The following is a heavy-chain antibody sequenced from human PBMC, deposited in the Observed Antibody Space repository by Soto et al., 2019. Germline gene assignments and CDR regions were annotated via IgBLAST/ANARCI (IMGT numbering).Heavy chain of an antibody. V-gene: IGHV3-30-3*01. CDR3: ARGVVRDIGDSSGYHDY. Sequence: QVQLVESGGGVVQPGRSLRLSCAASGFTFSSYAMHWVRQAPGKGLEWVAVISYDGSNKYYADSVKGRFTISRDNSKNTLYLQMNSLRAEDTAVYYCARGVVRDIGDSSGYHDYWGQGTLVTVSS. CDR1: GFTFSSYA. D-gene: IGHD3-22*01. J-gene: IGHJ4*02. CDR2: ISYDGSNK.